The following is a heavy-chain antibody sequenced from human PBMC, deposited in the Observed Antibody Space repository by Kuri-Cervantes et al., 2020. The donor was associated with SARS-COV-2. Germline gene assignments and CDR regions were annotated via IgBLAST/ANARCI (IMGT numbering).Heavy chain of an antibody. J-gene: IGHJ4*02. CDR3: AKDVYSGSYCSYFDY. V-gene: IGHV3-74*01. CDR1: GFTFSSYW. D-gene: IGHD1-26*01. Sequence: LSLTCAASGFTFSSYWMHWVRQAPGKGLVWVSRINSDGSSTSYADSVKGRFTISRDNAKNTLYLQMNSLRAEDTAVYYCAKDVYSGSYCSYFDYWGQGTLVTVSS. CDR2: INSDGSST.